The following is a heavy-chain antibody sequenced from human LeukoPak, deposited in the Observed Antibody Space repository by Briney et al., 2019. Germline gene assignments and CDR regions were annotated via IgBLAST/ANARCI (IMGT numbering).Heavy chain of an antibody. CDR3: ARERYDFWSGYSLYYFDY. CDR1: GGTFSSYA. J-gene: IGHJ4*02. V-gene: IGHV1-69*13. CDR2: IIPIFGTA. Sequence: GASVKVSCKASGGTFSSYAISWVRQAPGQGLEWMGGIIPIFGTANYAQKFQGRVTITVDESTSTAYMELSSLRSEDTAVYYCARERYDFWSGYSLYYFDYWGQGTLVTVSS. D-gene: IGHD3-3*01.